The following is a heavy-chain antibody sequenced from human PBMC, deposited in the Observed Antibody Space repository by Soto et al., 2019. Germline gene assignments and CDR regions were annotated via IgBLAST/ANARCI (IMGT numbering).Heavy chain of an antibody. Sequence: EVQLVQSGAEVKKPGESLRISCKGSGYSFTSYWISWVRQMPGKGLEWMGRIDPSDSYTNYSPSFQGHVTISADKSISTAYLQWSSLKASDTAMYYCASTPGLLVGVAGTGDWYFDLWGRGTLVTVSS. D-gene: IGHD6-19*01. CDR3: ASTPGLLVGVAGTGDWYFDL. J-gene: IGHJ2*01. CDR2: IDPSDSYT. V-gene: IGHV5-10-1*03. CDR1: GYSFTSYW.